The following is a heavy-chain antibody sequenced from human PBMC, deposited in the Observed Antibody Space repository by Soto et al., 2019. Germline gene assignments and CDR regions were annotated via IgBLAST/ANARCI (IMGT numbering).Heavy chain of an antibody. V-gene: IGHV1-3*01. Sequence: GASVKVSCKTSGYTFSMHAIHWVRQAPGQGLEWMGWINAGNGDTKYSENFQDRVAITRDAYASAAYMEVRSLRSEDTAIYYCARDEGGWSSIEGGFVKFILDYWGQGSVVTVS. D-gene: IGHD1-26*01. CDR1: GYTFSMHA. CDR2: INAGNGDT. J-gene: IGHJ4*02. CDR3: ARDEGGWSSIEGGFVKFILDY.